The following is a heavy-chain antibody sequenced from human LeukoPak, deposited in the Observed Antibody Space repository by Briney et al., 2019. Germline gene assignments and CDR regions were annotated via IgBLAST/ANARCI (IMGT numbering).Heavy chain of an antibody. V-gene: IGHV3-23*01. CDR2: ISGSGGST. CDR3: AKSSQRYGSGSYYIHYFDY. Sequence: PGGSLRLSCAASGFTFSSYAMSWVRQAPGKGLEWVSAISGSGGSTYYADSVKGRFTISRDNSKNTLYLQMNSLRAEDTAVYYCAKSSQRYGSGSYYIHYFDYWGQGTLVTVSS. CDR1: GFTFSSYA. J-gene: IGHJ4*02. D-gene: IGHD3-10*01.